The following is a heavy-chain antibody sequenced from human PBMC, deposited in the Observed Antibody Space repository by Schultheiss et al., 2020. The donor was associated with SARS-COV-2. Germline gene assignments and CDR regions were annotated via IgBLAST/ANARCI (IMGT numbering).Heavy chain of an antibody. CDR1: GFTFSSYS. CDR3: ARGGVAGTNFDY. J-gene: IGHJ4*02. D-gene: IGHD6-19*01. CDR2: IYTSGST. V-gene: IGHV4-4*08. Sequence: GSLRLSCAASGFTFSSYSMNWVRQAPGKGLEWIGRIYTSGSTYYNPSLKSRITISVDTSKNQFSLKLSSVTAADTAVYYCARGGVAGTNFDYWGQGTLVTVSS.